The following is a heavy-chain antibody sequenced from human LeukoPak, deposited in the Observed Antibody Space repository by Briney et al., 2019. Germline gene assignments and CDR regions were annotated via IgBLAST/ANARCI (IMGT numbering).Heavy chain of an antibody. V-gene: IGHV4-59*01. J-gene: IGHJ4*02. CDR2: VYYSGST. D-gene: IGHD6-19*01. CDR3: AREYSSGWSGTGY. Sequence: SETLSLTCTVSGGSISSYYWSWIRQPPGKGLEWIGYVYYSGSTNYNPSLESRVTISVDTSKNQFSLKLSSVTAADTAVYYCAREYSSGWSGTGYWGQGPRVTVPS. CDR1: GGSISSYY.